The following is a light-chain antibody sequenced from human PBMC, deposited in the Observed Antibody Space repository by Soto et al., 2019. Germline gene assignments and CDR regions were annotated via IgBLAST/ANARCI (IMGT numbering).Light chain of an antibody. J-gene: IGKJ4*01. Sequence: DILMTQSPSSVSASVGDRVFITCRASQDISSWIAWYQQKPGQAPKLLIYAASRLQRGVPSRFSGSQSGTDFTLTITSLQPEDFATYYCQQADSFPLTFGGGTKVEIK. CDR1: QDISSW. CDR2: AAS. CDR3: QQADSFPLT. V-gene: IGKV1-12*01.